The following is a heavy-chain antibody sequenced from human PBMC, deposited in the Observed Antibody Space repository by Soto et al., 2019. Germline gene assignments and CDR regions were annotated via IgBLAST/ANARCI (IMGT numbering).Heavy chain of an antibody. CDR2: ISYSVDKT. D-gene: IGHD1-7*01. J-gene: IGHJ3*02. CDR3: VRRAITATTKWGAFDI. Sequence: VGSLRLSCAASDFTFSNYVINWARQAPGKGLEWVATISYSVDKTHYADSVRGRFTISRDNSKNTLSLQMNSLRAEDAAVYYCVRRAITATTKWGAFDIWGQGTMVTVSS. V-gene: IGHV3-23*01. CDR1: DFTFSNYV.